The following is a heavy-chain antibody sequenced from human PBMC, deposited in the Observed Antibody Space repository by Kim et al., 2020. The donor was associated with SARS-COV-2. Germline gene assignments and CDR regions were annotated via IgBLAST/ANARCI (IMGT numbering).Heavy chain of an antibody. CDR1: GFTFSSYA. Sequence: GGSLRLSCAASGFTFSSYAMHWVRQAPGKGLEWVAVISYDGSNKYYADSVKGRFTISRDNSKNTLYLQMNSLRAEDTAVYYCARGEEERITMIVVVTGNDYWGQGTLVTVSS. CDR3: ARGEEERITMIVVVTGNDY. V-gene: IGHV3-30-3*01. D-gene: IGHD3-22*01. J-gene: IGHJ4*02. CDR2: ISYDGSNK.